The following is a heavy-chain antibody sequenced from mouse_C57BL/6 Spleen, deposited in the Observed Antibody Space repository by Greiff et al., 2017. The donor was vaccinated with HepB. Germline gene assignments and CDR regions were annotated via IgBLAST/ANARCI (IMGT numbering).Heavy chain of an antibody. CDR1: GYTFTSYW. CDR2: INPSNGGT. Sequence: VKLQQPGTELVKPGASVKLSCKASGYTFTSYWMHWVKQRPGQGLEWIGNINPSNGGTNYNEKFKGKATLTVDTSSSTAYMQLSSLTSEDSAVYYCARFGSSYGYFDVWGTGTTVTVSS. D-gene: IGHD1-1*01. J-gene: IGHJ1*03. CDR3: ARFGSSYGYFDV. V-gene: IGHV1-53*01.